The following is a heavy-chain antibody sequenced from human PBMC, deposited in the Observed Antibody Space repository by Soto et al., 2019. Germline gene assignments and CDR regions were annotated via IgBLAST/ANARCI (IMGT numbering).Heavy chain of an antibody. Sequence: EVQLVESGGGLVQPGGSLRLSCAASGFTFSSYSMNWVRQAPGKGLEWVSYISSSSSTIYYADSVKGRFTISRDNAKKSLYLQMNSLRAEDTAVYDCARLVKIVVAATHDAFDIWGQGTMVTVSS. CDR2: ISSSSSTI. J-gene: IGHJ3*02. V-gene: IGHV3-48*01. CDR3: ARLVKIVVAATHDAFDI. D-gene: IGHD2-15*01. CDR1: GFTFSSYS.